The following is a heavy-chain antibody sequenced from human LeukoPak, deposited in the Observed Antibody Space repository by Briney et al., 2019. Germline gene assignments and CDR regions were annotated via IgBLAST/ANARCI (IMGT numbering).Heavy chain of an antibody. D-gene: IGHD2-21*02. CDR2: IYYSGST. CDR3: ARDGAYCGGDCYSWNDAFDI. V-gene: IGHV4-59*01. CDR1: GGSISSYY. J-gene: IGHJ3*02. Sequence: SETLSLTCTVSGGSISSYYWSWIRQPPGKGLEWIGYIYYSGSTNYNPSLKSRVTISVDTSKNQFPLKLSSVTAADTAVYYCARDGAYCGGDCYSWNDAFDIWGQGTMVTVSS.